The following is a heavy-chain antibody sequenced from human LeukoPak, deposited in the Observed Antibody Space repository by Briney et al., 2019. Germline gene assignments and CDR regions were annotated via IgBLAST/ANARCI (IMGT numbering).Heavy chain of an antibody. V-gene: IGHV4-34*01. J-gene: IGHJ3*02. CDR3: AVNSTKHTFDI. D-gene: IGHD5/OR15-5a*01. Sequence: PSETLSLTCAVYGGSFSGYYWSWLRQPPGKGLEWIGEINHSGSTNYNPSLKSRVTISVDTSKNQFSLKLSSVTAADTAVYYCAVNSTKHTFDIWGQGTMVTVSS. CDR1: GGSFSGYY. CDR2: INHSGST.